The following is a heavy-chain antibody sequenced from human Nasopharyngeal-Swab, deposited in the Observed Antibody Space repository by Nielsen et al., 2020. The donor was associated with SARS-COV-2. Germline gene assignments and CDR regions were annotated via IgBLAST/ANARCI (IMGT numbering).Heavy chain of an antibody. V-gene: IGHV2-26*01. CDR2: IFSNDEK. Sequence: WTRQSPGKALEWLAHIFSNDEKSYSTSLKSRLTISKDTSKSQVVLTMTNMDPVDTATYYCARIIEVNTSYYYYGMDVWGQGTTVTVSS. D-gene: IGHD3-22*01. CDR3: ARIIEVNTSYYYYGMDV. J-gene: IGHJ6*02.